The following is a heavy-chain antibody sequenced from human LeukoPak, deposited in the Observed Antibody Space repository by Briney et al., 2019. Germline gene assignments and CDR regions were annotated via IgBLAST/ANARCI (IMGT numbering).Heavy chain of an antibody. CDR1: GFSFSTYW. Sequence: GGSLRLSCAASGFSFSTYWMHWVRQAPGKGLEWVANIKEDGTVKHYVDSVKGRFTISRDNAKNSLYLQMNNLRVEDTAVYHCARDDILTGYYWRYWGQGTLVTVSS. J-gene: IGHJ4*02. CDR2: IKEDGTVK. CDR3: ARDDILTGYYWRY. V-gene: IGHV3-7*01. D-gene: IGHD3-9*01.